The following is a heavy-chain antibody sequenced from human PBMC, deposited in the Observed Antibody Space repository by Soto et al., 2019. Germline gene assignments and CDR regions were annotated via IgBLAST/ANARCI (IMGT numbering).Heavy chain of an antibody. CDR3: VRDGTKTLRDWFDP. J-gene: IGHJ5*02. CDR2: IYATGTT. Sequence: SETLSLTCTVSGASISGCYWSWIRKSAGKGLEWIGRIYATGTTDYNPSLKSRVMMSVDTSKKQFSLKLRSVTAADTAVYYCVRDGTKTLRDWFDPWGQGISVTVSS. CDR1: GASISGCY. V-gene: IGHV4-4*07. D-gene: IGHD1-1*01.